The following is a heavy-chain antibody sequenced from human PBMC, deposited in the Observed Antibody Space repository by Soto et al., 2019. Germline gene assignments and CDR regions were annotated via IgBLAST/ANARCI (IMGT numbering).Heavy chain of an antibody. D-gene: IGHD6-13*01. V-gene: IGHV3-74*01. CDR2: IDTSGHST. CDR1: GFVFTNFW. J-gene: IGHJ4*02. Sequence: GGSLRLSCEASGFVFTNFWMHWVRHVPGKGLVWVARIDTSGHSTNYAESVKGRFTISRDNAKNTVSLQMNSLRVEDTGVYYCAKDSWYFDLWSQGSQVTVSS. CDR3: AKDSWYFDL.